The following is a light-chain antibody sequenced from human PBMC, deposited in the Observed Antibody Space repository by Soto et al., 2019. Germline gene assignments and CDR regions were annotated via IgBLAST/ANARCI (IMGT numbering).Light chain of an antibody. CDR2: DAS. CDR1: QSVSTY. Sequence: ELVLTQSPATLSLSPGERATLSCRASQSVSTYLAWYQQKPGQAPRLLIYDASKRATGIPARFSGGGSGTDFTLTISSLEPEDFAVYYCQHREDWPLTFGGGTKVEIK. V-gene: IGKV3-11*01. J-gene: IGKJ4*01. CDR3: QHREDWPLT.